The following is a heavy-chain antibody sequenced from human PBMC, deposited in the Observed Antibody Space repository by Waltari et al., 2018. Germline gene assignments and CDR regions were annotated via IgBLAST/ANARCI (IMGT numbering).Heavy chain of an antibody. CDR3: ARAARYYGSGSYPFDP. CDR1: GGSISSYY. CDR2: IYTSGST. Sequence: QVQLQESGPGLVKPSETLSLTCTVSGGSISSYYWSWIRQPAGKGLEWIGRIYTSGSTNYNPSLKGRVTMSVATSKNQFSLKLSSVTAADTAVYYCARAARYYGSGSYPFDPWGQGTLVTVSS. V-gene: IGHV4-4*07. J-gene: IGHJ5*02. D-gene: IGHD3-10*01.